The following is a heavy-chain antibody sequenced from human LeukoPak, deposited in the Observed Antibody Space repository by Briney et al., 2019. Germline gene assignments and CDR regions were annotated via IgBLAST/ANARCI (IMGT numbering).Heavy chain of an antibody. V-gene: IGHV3-23*01. J-gene: IGHJ4*02. CDR1: GFTFSNAW. CDR2: SGSGGST. CDR3: AKDQGYSSGWYDLDY. Sequence: GGSLRLSCAASGFTFSNAWMTWVRQAPGKGLEWVAASGSGGSTYYADSVKGRFTLSRDNSKKTLYLQMNSLRAEDTALYYCAKDQGYSSGWYDLDYWGQGTLVTVSS. D-gene: IGHD6-19*01.